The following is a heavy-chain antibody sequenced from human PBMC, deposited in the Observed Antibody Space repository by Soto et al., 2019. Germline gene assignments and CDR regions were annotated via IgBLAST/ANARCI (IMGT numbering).Heavy chain of an antibody. CDR3: ARHIRTLYGDYDPFQH. CDR1: GGSISSSSYY. CDR2: IYYSGST. J-gene: IGHJ1*01. Sequence: PSETLSLTCTVSGGSISSSSYYWGWIRQPPGKGLEWIGSIYYSGSTYYNPSLKSRVTISVDTSKNQFSMKLSSVTAADTAVYYCARHIRTLYGDYDPFQHWGQGTLVTVSS. V-gene: IGHV4-39*01. D-gene: IGHD4-17*01.